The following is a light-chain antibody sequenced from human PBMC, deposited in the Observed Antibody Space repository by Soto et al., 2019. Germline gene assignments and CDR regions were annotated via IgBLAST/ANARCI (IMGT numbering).Light chain of an antibody. Sequence: EIVLTQSPATLSLSPGERAALSCGASQSVSSNYLAWYQQKPGLAPRLLIYDASRRATGIPDRFSGSGSGADFILSISRLEPEDFEVYYCQQYGSSPWTFGQGTKVDIK. CDR3: QQYGSSPWT. CDR2: DAS. J-gene: IGKJ1*01. CDR1: QSVSSNY. V-gene: IGKV3D-20*01.